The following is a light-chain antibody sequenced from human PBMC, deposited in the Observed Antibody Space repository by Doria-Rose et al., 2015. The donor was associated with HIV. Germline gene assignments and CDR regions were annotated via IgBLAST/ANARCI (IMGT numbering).Light chain of an antibody. Sequence: TQSPESLGMSLGERATLNCKSNQSLLYTSKNYLAWYQQKPGQRPKLLIYWVSTRQSGVSARFSDSGSGTDYTLTISSLEAEDVAVYYCQQYYDTPSFGPGTTVDIK. J-gene: IGKJ3*01. V-gene: IGKV4-1*01. CDR1: QSLLYTSKNY. CDR2: WVS. CDR3: QQYYDTPS.